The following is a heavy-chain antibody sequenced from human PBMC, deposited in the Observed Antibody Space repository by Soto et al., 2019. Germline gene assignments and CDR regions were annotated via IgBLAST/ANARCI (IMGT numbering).Heavy chain of an antibody. CDR3: TKVGGEWRPNPDDGMDV. V-gene: IGHV3-30*18. CDR2: ISDDGDDK. Sequence: QGQLVESGGGVVQPGKSLRLSCEGSGFSFSSYGMHWVRQPPGKGLEWVALISDDGDDKFYPDSVKGRFSISRDNTSDTLLLQIDGLRADDTGVYYWTKVGGEWRPNPDDGMDVGGQGTTVTVSS. CDR1: GFSFSSYG. J-gene: IGHJ6*02. D-gene: IGHD3-16*01.